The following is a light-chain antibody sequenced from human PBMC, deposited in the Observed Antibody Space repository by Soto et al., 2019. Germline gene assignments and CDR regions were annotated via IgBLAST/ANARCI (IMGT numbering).Light chain of an antibody. CDR3: QQYSTYPYI. J-gene: IGKJ2*01. Sequence: DIQMTQSPSTLSASVGDRVTITCRASESIDSWLAWHQQKPGRAPKLLIYKASTLESGVPSRFSGGGIGTEFSLSISSLQPDDFATYYCQQYSTYPYIFGQGTKVDIK. V-gene: IGKV1-5*03. CDR1: ESIDSW. CDR2: KAS.